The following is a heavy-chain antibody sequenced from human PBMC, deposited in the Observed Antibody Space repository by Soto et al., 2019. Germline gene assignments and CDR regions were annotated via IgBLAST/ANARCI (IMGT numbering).Heavy chain of an antibody. D-gene: IGHD6-19*01. V-gene: IGHV1-58*01. Sequence: SVKVSCKASGFTFTSSAVQWVRQARGQRLEWIGWIVVGSGNTNYAQKFQERVTITRDMSTSTAYMELSSLRSEDTAVYYCAAALVAVAGHFDYWGQGTLVTVSS. CDR3: AAALVAVAGHFDY. J-gene: IGHJ4*02. CDR2: IVVGSGNT. CDR1: GFTFTSSA.